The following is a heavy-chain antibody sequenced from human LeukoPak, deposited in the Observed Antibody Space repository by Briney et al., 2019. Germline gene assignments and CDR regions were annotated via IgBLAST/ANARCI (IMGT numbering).Heavy chain of an antibody. CDR3: ASDSRGSGWYRDAFDI. V-gene: IGHV4-59*11. J-gene: IGHJ3*02. Sequence: SETLSLTCTVSGGSISSHYWSWIRQPPGKGLEWIGYIYYSGSTNYNPSLKSRVTISVDTSKNQFSLKLSSVTAADTAVYYCASDSRGSGWYRDAFDIWGQGTMVTVSS. D-gene: IGHD6-19*01. CDR2: IYYSGST. CDR1: GGSISSHY.